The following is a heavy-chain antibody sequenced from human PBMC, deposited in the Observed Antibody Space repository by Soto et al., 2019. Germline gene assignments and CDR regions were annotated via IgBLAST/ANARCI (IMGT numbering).Heavy chain of an antibody. D-gene: IGHD1-1*01. CDR1: SGSISVTNVF. CDR2: IDYSGTA. J-gene: IGHJ4*02. Sequence: PSETLSLTCTVSSGSISVTNVFWGWVRQPPGKGLEWIGNIDYSGTAYFSPSLATRVTFHVDTSKNQFSLTLYSVTAADTAVYYCPRTTGRHLDYWGQGILVTVSS. CDR3: PRTTGRHLDY. V-gene: IGHV4-39*01.